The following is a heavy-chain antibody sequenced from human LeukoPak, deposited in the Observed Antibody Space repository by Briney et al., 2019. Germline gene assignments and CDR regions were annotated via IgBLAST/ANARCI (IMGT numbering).Heavy chain of an antibody. V-gene: IGHV3-30-3*01. CDR1: EFTFSSFG. CDR3: GRDRSRFTLAHPQTY. D-gene: IGHD2-2*01. CDR2: ISYDGCNK. Sequence: GGSLRLSCAASEFTFSSFGMHWVRQAPGKGLEWVAVISYDGCNKYYADSVKGRFTISRDNSKNTLYLQMNSLRAVDTAVYYCGRDRSRFTLAHPQTYWGQGTLVTVSS. J-gene: IGHJ4*02.